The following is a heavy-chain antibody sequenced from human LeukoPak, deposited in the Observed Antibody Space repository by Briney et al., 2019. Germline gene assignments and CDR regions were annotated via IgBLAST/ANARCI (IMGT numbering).Heavy chain of an antibody. J-gene: IGHJ6*03. Sequence: ASVKVSCKASGYTFTCYYMHWVRQAPGQGLEWMGWINPNSGGTNYAQKFQGRVTMTRDTSISTAYMELSRLRSDGTAVYYCARACSSTSCSVYYMDVWGKGTTVTVSS. V-gene: IGHV1-2*02. CDR3: ARACSSTSCSVYYMDV. CDR2: INPNSGGT. D-gene: IGHD2-2*01. CDR1: GYTFTCYY.